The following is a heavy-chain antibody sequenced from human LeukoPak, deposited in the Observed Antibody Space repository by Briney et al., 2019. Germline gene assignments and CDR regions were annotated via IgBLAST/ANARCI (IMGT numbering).Heavy chain of an antibody. V-gene: IGHV1-18*01. CDR2: ISAYNGNT. D-gene: IGHD6-13*01. CDR1: GYTFTSYG. J-gene: IGHJ6*02. CDR3: ARDSSSYSYYYYGMDV. Sequence: ASVKVSCKASGYTFTSYGISWVRQAPGQGLKWTGWISAYNGNTNYAQKLQGRVTMTTDTSTSTAYVELRSLRSDDTAVYYCARDSSSYSYYYYGMDVWGQGTTVTVSS.